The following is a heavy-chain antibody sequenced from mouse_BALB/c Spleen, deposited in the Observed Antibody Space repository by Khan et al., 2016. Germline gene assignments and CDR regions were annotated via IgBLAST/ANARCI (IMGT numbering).Heavy chain of an antibody. CDR3: TTTTAPHWYFDV. Sequence: QIQLVQSGPELKKPGETVKISCKASGYTFTNYGMNWVKQAPGKNLKWMGWINTNTGEPTYGEEFKGRFAFSLETSASTAFLQINNLKNEDTAPYFRTTTTAPHWYFDVWGAGTTVTVSS. CDR1: GYTFTNYG. CDR2: INTNTGEP. J-gene: IGHJ1*01. D-gene: IGHD1-2*01. V-gene: IGHV9-3*02.